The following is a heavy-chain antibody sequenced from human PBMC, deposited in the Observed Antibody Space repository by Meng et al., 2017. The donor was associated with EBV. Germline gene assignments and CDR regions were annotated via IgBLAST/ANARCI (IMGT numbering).Heavy chain of an antibody. V-gene: IGHV1-69*01. CDR3: ASESGRGYTPDY. D-gene: IGHD3-10*01. J-gene: IGHJ4*02. CDR1: GGPFRYYA. CDR2: FLPRLGAP. Sequence: QVQLVHAAAEVKKPWSSVKVACKTSGGPFRYYAISWVRQAPGQGLEWLGGFLPRLGAPNYAQKFHGRVKITADESTSTHYMDLSSLRSEDTAIYYCASESGRGYTPDYWGQGTLVTVSS.